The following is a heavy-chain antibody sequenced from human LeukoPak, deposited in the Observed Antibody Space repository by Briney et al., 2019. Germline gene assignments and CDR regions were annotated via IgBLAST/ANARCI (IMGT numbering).Heavy chain of an antibody. V-gene: IGHV3-43D*03. D-gene: IGHD1-26*01. CDR1: GFTFDDYA. CDR3: AKDRGSGSYLDY. J-gene: IGHJ4*02. Sequence: GGSLRLSCAASGFTFDDYAMHWVRQAPRKGLERVSLISWDGGSTYYADSVKGRFTISRDNSKNSLYLQMNSLRAEDTALYYCAKDRGSGSYLDYWGQGTLVTVSS. CDR2: ISWDGGST.